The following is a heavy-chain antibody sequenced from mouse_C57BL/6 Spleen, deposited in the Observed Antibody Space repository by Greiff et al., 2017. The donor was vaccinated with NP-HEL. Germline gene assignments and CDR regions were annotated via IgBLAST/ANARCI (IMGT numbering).Heavy chain of an antibody. CDR2: IRLKSDNYAT. D-gene: IGHD2-2*01. V-gene: IGHV6-3*01. CDR3: TYGSIDY. J-gene: IGHJ2*01. Sequence: DVKLQESGGGLVQPGGSMKLSCVASGFTFSNYWMNWVRQSPEKGLEWVAQIRLKSDNYATHYAESVKGRFTISRDDSKSSVYLQMNNLRAEDTGIYYCTYGSIDYWGQGTTLTVSS. CDR1: GFTFSNYW.